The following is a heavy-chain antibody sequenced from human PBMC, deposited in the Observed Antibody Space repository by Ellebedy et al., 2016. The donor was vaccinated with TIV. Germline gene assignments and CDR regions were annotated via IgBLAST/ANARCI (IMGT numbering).Heavy chain of an antibody. CDR3: ARSPGGYDVYYYYGMDV. V-gene: IGHV4-59*01. CDR1: GGSISSYY. CDR2: IYYSGST. Sequence: MPSETLSLTCTVSGGSISSYYWSWIRQPPGKGLEWIGYIYYSGSTNYNPSLKSRVTISVDTSKNQFSLKLSSVTAADTAVYYCARSPGGYDVYYYYGMDVWGQGTTVTVSS. J-gene: IGHJ6*02. D-gene: IGHD5-12*01.